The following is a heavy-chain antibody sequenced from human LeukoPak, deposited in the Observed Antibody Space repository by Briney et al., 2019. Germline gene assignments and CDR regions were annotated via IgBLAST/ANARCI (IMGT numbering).Heavy chain of an antibody. V-gene: IGHV1-18*01. CDR3: ARRSYSGGICYFDY. J-gene: IGHJ4*02. CDR1: GYTFTSYG. Sequence: ASVKVSCKASGYTFTSYGISWVRQAPGQGLEWMGWISGYNGDTNYAQKLQGRVTMTTDTSTSTAYMELRSLRSDDTAVYYCARRSYSGGICYFDYWGQGTLVTVSS. CDR2: ISGYNGDT. D-gene: IGHD2-15*01.